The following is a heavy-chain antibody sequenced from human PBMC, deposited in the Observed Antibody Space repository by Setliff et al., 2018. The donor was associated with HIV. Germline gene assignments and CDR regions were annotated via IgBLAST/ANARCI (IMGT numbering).Heavy chain of an antibody. CDR2: MTSHLVTI. Sequence: GGSLRLSCSASGFPFNIYSMNWVRQAPGKGLEWISYMTSHLVTIQYGDSVKGRFTISRDNAKNLLYLQLNTLRVDDTAAYYCARSTEGYFDLWGRGTLVTVSS. CDR1: GFPFNIYS. J-gene: IGHJ2*01. D-gene: IGHD2-2*01. CDR3: ARSTEGYFDL. V-gene: IGHV3-48*01.